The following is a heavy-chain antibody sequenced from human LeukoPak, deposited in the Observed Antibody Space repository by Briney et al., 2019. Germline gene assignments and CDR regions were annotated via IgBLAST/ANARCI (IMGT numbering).Heavy chain of an antibody. J-gene: IGHJ4*02. CDR2: MNPKSGNT. Sequence: ASVKVSCKASGYTLTNYDINWVRQATGQGLEWMGWMNPKSGNTGYAQKFQGRVTMTRNLSTSTAYMELSSLKFDDTAVYYCARGPYSGNYYGWGYFDYWGQGTLVTVSS. CDR3: ARGPYSGNYYGWGYFDY. CDR1: GYTLTNYD. D-gene: IGHD1-26*01. V-gene: IGHV1-8*01.